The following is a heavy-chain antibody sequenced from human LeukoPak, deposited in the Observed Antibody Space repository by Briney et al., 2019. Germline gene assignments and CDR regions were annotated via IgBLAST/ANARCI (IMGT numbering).Heavy chain of an antibody. CDR1: RFIFSGYA. D-gene: IGHD1-7*01. V-gene: IGHV3-23*01. J-gene: IGHJ4*02. CDR3: VRVVTGTTYLRLYYFDS. CDR2: ISGSGSHT. Sequence: GVSLRLSCAVSRFIFSGYAMTWVRQAPGKGLEWVSGISGSGSHTFYADSVKGRFTISRDTSKNTLYLQMNSLRAEDTAVYFCVRVVTGTTYLRLYYFDSWGQGTLVTVSS.